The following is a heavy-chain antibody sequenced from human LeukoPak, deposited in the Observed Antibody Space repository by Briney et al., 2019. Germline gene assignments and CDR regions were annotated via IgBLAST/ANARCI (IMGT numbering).Heavy chain of an antibody. CDR2: ISWNSGSI. Sequence: GGSLRLSCAASGFTFDAYAMHWVRQAPGKGLEGVSGISWNSGSIGYADSVKGRFTISRDNAKNSLYLQMNSLRAEDTALYYCAKDIGPGEYYYDSSGYFDYWGQGTLVTVSS. D-gene: IGHD3-22*01. CDR1: GFTFDAYA. J-gene: IGHJ4*02. V-gene: IGHV3-9*01. CDR3: AKDIGPGEYYYDSSGYFDY.